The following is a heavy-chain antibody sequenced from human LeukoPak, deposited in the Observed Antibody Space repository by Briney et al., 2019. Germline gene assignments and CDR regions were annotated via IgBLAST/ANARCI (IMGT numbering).Heavy chain of an antibody. CDR3: ARTYCSGGSCPVNWFDP. V-gene: IGHV4-34*01. Sequence: SETLSLTCAVYGGSFSGYYWSWIRQPPGKGLEWIGEINHSGSTNYNPSLKSRVTISVDTSKNQFSLKLSSVTAADTAVYYCARTYCSGGSCPVNWFDPWGQGTLVTVSS. J-gene: IGHJ5*02. CDR1: GGSFSGYY. D-gene: IGHD2-15*01. CDR2: INHSGST.